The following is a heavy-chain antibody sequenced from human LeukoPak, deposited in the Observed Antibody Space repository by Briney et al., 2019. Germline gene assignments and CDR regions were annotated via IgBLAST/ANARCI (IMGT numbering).Heavy chain of an antibody. V-gene: IGHV3-30*18. CDR1: GFTFRSYG. CDR3: AKDRSIGTYYTFDS. CDR2: ISYDGSNK. D-gene: IGHD1-26*01. Sequence: PGRSLRLSCAASGFTFRSYGMHWVRQAPGKGLEWMAVISYDGSNKYYADSVEGRFTISRDNSKNTLYLQMSSLTAKDTAVYYCAKDRSIGTYYTFDSWGQGTLVTVSS. J-gene: IGHJ4*02.